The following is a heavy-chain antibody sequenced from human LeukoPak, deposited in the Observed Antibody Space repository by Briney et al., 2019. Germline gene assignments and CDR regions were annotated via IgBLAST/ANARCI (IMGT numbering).Heavy chain of an antibody. D-gene: IGHD6-19*01. CDR1: GDSISSDKW. J-gene: IGHJ4*02. V-gene: IGHV4-4*02. CDR3: ACHSGWSGPSE. CDR2: FHQSVST. Sequence: SGTLSLTCAVSGDSISSDKWWSWVRQPPGKGLEYIGEFHQSVSTNYNPSLKSRLTISIDNSKNQFSLKLSSVTAADTAVSYCACHSGWSGPSEWGQGTLVTVSS.